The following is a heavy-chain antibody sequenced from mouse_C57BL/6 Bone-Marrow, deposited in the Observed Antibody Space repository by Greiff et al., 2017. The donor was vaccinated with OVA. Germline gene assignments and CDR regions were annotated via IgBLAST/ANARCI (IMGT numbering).Heavy chain of an antibody. V-gene: IGHV7-1*01. CDR2: SRNKANDYTT. CDR3: ARDYFYAMDY. J-gene: IGHJ4*01. CDR1: GFTFSDFY. Sequence: EVNVVESGGGLVQSGRSLRLSCATSGFTFSDFYMEWVRQAPGKGLEWIAASRNKANDYTTEYSASVKGRFIVSRDTSQSILYLQMNALRAEDTAIYYCARDYFYAMDYWGQGTSVTVSS.